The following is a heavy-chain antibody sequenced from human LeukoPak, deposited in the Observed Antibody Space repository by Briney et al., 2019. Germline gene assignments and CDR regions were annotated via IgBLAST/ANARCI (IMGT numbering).Heavy chain of an antibody. CDR3: ARDRDFDWLLLFDY. CDR2: INPSGGST. D-gene: IGHD3-9*01. CDR1: GYTFTSYY. V-gene: IGHV1-46*01. Sequence: ASVKVSCKASGYTFTSYYMHCVRQTPGQGLEWVGLINPSGGSTSYAQKFQGRVTMTRDTSTSTVYMELSSLRSEDTAVYYCARDRDFDWLLLFDYWGQGTLVTVSS. J-gene: IGHJ4*02.